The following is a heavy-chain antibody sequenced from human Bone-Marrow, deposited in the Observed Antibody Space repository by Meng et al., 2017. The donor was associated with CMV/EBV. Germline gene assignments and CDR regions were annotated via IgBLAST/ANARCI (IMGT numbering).Heavy chain of an antibody. CDR1: GYTFTGYY. V-gene: IGHV1-69*05. D-gene: IGHD3-10*01. CDR2: IIPIFGTA. J-gene: IGHJ6*02. CDR3: ARDGSGSYYNKFVQGESYGMDV. Sequence: SVKVSCKASGYTFTGYYLHWVRQAPGQGLEWMGGIIPIFGTANYAQKFQGRVTITTDESTSTANMELSSLRSEDTAVYYCARDGSGSYYNKFVQGESYGMDVWGQGTTVTVSS.